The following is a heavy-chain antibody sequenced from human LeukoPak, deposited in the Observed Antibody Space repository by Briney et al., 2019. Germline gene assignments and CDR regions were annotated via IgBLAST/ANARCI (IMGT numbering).Heavy chain of an antibody. CDR2: IKEDGSEK. Sequence: PGGSLRLSCAASGLTFSNYWMSWLRQAPGKGLEWVANIKEDGSEKYYVDSVKGRFTIARNNAKNSLYLQMNSLRAEDTAVYYCATEVYYYMDVWGKGTTVTVSS. J-gene: IGHJ6*03. CDR1: GLTFSNYW. V-gene: IGHV3-7*01. CDR3: ATEVYYYMDV.